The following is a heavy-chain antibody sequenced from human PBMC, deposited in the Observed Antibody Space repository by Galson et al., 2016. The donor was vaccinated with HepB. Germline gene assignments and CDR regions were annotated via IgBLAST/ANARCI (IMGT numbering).Heavy chain of an antibody. J-gene: IGHJ3*02. V-gene: IGHV3-53*01. CDR2: IYSAGKT. CDR3: ANIGAFNI. Sequence: SLRLSCAASGFTVSYNYITWVRQPPGKGLEWVSLIYSAGKTYYADPVKGRFTISRDHSKNTVYLQITSLRADDTAMYYCANIGAFNIWGQGTMVTVSS. CDR1: GFTVSYNY.